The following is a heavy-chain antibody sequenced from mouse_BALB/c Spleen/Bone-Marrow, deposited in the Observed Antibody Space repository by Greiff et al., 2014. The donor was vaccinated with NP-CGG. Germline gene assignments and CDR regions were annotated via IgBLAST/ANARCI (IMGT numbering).Heavy chain of an antibody. CDR3: ARGRYYNGSSPVGAMDY. Sequence: EVQLQQSGGGLVKPGGSLKLSCAASGFTFSSYAMFWVRQTPEKRLEWVASISSGGSTYYPDSVKGRFTISRDNARNILYLQMSSLRSEDPAVYYCARGRYYNGSSPVGAMDYWGQGTSVTVSS. D-gene: IGHD1-1*01. J-gene: IGHJ4*01. CDR2: ISSGGST. V-gene: IGHV5-6-5*01. CDR1: GFTFSSYA.